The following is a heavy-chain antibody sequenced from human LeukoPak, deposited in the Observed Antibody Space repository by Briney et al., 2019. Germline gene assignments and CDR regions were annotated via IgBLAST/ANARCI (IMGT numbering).Heavy chain of an antibody. CDR1: GYTFTSYG. V-gene: IGHV1-2*06. Sequence: GASVKVSCKASGYTFTSYGISWVRQAPGQGLEWMGRINPNSGGTNYAQKFQGRVTMTRDTSISTAYMELSRLRSDDTAVYYCARVRRRCRSSSTSCFDAFDIWGQGTMVTVSS. J-gene: IGHJ3*02. CDR3: ARVRRRCRSSSTSCFDAFDI. CDR2: INPNSGGT. D-gene: IGHD2-2*01.